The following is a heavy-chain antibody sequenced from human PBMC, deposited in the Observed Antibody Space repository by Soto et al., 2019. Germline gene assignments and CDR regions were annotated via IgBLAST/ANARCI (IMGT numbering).Heavy chain of an antibody. D-gene: IGHD6-13*01. CDR3: ARVPDPGKAAAVGYYMDV. V-gene: IGHV4-34*01. CDR2: INHSGST. J-gene: IGHJ6*03. Sequence: PSETLSLTFAVYGGSFSGYYWSWIRQPPGKGLEWIGEINHSGSTNYNPSLKSRVTISVDTSKNQFSLKLSSVTAADTAVYYCARVPDPGKAAAVGYYMDVWGKGTTVTVSS. CDR1: GGSFSGYY.